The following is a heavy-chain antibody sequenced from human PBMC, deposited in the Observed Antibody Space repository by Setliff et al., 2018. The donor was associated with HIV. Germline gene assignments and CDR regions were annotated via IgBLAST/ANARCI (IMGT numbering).Heavy chain of an antibody. D-gene: IGHD6-13*01. CDR1: GGPSTDHY. J-gene: IGHJ5*02. CDR2: IHHTGYI. Sequence: SETLSLTCAVYGGPSTDHYWNWIRQSPGMGLEWIAEIHHTGYINYNPSLRSRVSVSRDMSSNQFSLRLSSVTAADAAVYYCARILVAAAGTGFDPWGQGILVTVSS. CDR3: ARILVAAAGTGFDP. V-gene: IGHV4-34*01.